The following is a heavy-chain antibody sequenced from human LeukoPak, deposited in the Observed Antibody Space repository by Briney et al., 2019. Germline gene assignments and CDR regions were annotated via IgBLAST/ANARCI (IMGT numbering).Heavy chain of an antibody. V-gene: IGHV3-21*04. CDR3: ARRYPNNDAFDT. J-gene: IGHJ3*02. CDR2: ISSSSSYI. Sequence: GGSLRLSCAASGFTFSSYSMNWVRQAPGKGLEWVSSISSSSSYIYYADSVKGRFTISRDNSKNTLYLQMNSLRAEDTAVYYCARRYPNNDAFDTWGQGTMVTVSS. D-gene: IGHD1/OR15-1a*01. CDR1: GFTFSSYS.